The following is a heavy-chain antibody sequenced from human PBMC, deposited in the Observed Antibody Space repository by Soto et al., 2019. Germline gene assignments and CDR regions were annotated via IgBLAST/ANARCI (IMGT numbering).Heavy chain of an antibody. CDR2: ISWDGGST. V-gene: IGHV3-43*01. CDR3: AKGPYYDSSGYYFEVSY. CDR1: GFTFDDYT. J-gene: IGHJ4*02. D-gene: IGHD3-22*01. Sequence: GGSLRLSCAASGFTFDDYTMHWVRQAPGKGLEWVSLISWDGGSTYYADSVKGRFTISRDNSKNSLYLQMNSLRTEDTALYYCAKGPYYDSSGYYFEVSYWGQGTLVTVSS.